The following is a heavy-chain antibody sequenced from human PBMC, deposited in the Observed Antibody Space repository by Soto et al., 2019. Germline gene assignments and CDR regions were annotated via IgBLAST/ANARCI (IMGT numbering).Heavy chain of an antibody. CDR1: GGSISSGGYY. J-gene: IGHJ3*02. V-gene: IGHV4-31*03. Sequence: QVQLQESGPGLVKPSQTLSLTCTVSGGSISSGGYYWSWIRQHPGKGLEWIGYIYYSGSTYYNPSLKSRVTISVDTSKNQFALKLSSVTAADTAVYYCARDEGQENDAFDIWGQGTMVTVSS. CDR3: ARDEGQENDAFDI. CDR2: IYYSGST.